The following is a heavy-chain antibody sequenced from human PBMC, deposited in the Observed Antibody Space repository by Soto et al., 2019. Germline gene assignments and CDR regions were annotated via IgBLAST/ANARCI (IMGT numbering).Heavy chain of an antibody. Sequence: QITLMESGPTLVKPTQNLTLICTFSGFSLTPSGVGVGWIRQPPGKALEWLALIYWDDDKSYSPALKSRLTITKDTSKNQVVLTMTNMDPADTATYFCAHRTTTVTWWFYPWCQGTLVTVSS. CDR1: GFSLTPSGVG. CDR2: IYWDDDK. J-gene: IGHJ5*02. V-gene: IGHV2-5*02. D-gene: IGHD4-17*01. CDR3: AHRTTTVTWWFYP.